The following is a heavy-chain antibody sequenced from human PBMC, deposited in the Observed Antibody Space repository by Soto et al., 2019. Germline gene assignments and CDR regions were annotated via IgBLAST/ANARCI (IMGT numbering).Heavy chain of an antibody. J-gene: IGHJ4*02. CDR3: ARGGASGSYAA. D-gene: IGHD1-26*01. Sequence: QVHLQQWGAGLLKPSETLSLTCGVFGGSFSSYYWTWIRQSPGKGLEWIGEIIHRGSTKYNPSLKSRVTMSLDTSRNQFSLRLSSLTAADTSVYFCARGGASGSYAAWGQGTLVTVSS. CDR1: GGSFSSYY. CDR2: IIHRGST. V-gene: IGHV4-34*01.